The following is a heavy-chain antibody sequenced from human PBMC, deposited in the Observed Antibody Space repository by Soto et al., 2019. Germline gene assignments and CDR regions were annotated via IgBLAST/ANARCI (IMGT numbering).Heavy chain of an antibody. CDR1: GGSVSSGVFS. Sequence: QLKLQESGSGVVKPSQTLSLTCAVSGGSVSSGVFSWNWIRQPPGQGLEWIGYISHGGSPHYTPSPRGRVSISVAGSTKVISLNMTSMTPADTAVYFCARGHYYYAMDVWGQATTVTVSS. J-gene: IGHJ6*02. CDR3: ARGHYYYAMDV. CDR2: ISHGGSP. V-gene: IGHV4-30-2*01.